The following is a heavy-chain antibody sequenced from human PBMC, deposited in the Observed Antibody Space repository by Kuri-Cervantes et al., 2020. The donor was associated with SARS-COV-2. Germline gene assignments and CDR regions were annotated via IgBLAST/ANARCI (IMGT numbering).Heavy chain of an antibody. J-gene: IGHJ6*03. V-gene: IGHV1-46*01. D-gene: IGHD2-2*02. Sequence: ASVKVSCKASGYTFTSYYMHWVRQAPGQGLEWMGIINPSGGSTSYAQKFQGRVTMTRDTSTSTVYVELSSLRSEDTAVYYCARERGGDIVVVPAAIVGQFYYYYMDVWGKGTTVTVSS. CDR2: INPSGGST. CDR3: ARERGGDIVVVPAAIVGQFYYYYMDV. CDR1: GYTFTSYY.